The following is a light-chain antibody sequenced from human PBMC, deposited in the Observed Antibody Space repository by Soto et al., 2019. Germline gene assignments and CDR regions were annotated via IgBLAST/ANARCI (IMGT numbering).Light chain of an antibody. V-gene: IGKV3-20*01. CDR3: QEYGSSPQT. CDR2: GAY. Sequence: VWKQSAATLSLTPGDGASLACGASRRVSSYLAWYQQKAGQDHRILIYGAYSRATGIPARFSGSGSGTDFTLPISSLEPEDFAVYYCQEYGSSPQTFGHGTQVDIK. CDR1: RRVSSY. J-gene: IGKJ1*01.